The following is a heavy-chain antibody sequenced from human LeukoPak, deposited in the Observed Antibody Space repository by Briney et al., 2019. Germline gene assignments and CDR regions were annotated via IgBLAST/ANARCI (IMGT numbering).Heavy chain of an antibody. V-gene: IGHV4-39*07. CDR3: ARLPRYYYDSSGYYIFVL. CDR2: ITHSGRT. CDR1: GGSISSSSFY. Sequence: SETLSLTCTVSGGSISSSSFYWGWIRQPPGKGLEWVGEITHSGRTNSNPSLNRRITTSVNTSKNQFSLKLSSVTAADTAVYYCARLPRYYYDSSGYYIFVLWGQGTLVTVSS. J-gene: IGHJ4*02. D-gene: IGHD3-22*01.